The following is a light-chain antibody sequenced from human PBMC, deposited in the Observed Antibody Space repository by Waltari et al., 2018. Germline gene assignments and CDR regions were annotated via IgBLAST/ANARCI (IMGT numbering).Light chain of an antibody. V-gene: IGKV3-20*01. J-gene: IGKJ1*01. CDR1: QSVGRF. CDR3: QKYVNLPAT. Sequence: EIVLTQSPGTLSLSPGDNATLSCRASQSVGRFLVWYQKKPGQAPRLLIYDASTRASGIPDRFSGSGSGTDFSLTISRLEPEDFAVYFCQKYVNLPATFGQGTKVEIQ. CDR2: DAS.